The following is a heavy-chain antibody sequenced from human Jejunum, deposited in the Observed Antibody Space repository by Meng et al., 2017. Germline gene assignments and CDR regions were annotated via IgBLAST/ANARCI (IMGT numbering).Heavy chain of an antibody. J-gene: IGHJ4*02. V-gene: IGHV4-4*02. D-gene: IGHD2-21*01. Sequence: QGQLQAPGPGLVKPSGTLSLTCAVSGGSITSTKWWSWVRQTPGKGLEWIGEVFHSGTPNYNPSLMSRLTMSVDKSKNQFSLNLTSVTAADTAVYYCASRPVGIRTYYFDCWGQGTLVTVSS. CDR3: ASRPVGIRTYYFDC. CDR2: VFHSGTP. CDR1: GGSITSTKW.